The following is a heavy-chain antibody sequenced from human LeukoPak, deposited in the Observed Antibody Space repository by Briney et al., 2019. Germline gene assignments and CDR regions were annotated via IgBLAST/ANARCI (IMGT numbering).Heavy chain of an antibody. CDR3: ARDPRWLFGGYPYFDY. D-gene: IGHD3-22*01. Sequence: PSETLSLTCTVSGGSISSSSYYWGWIRQPPGKGLEWIGSIYYSGSTYYNPSLKSRVTISVDTSKNQFSLKLSSVTAADTAVYYCARDPRWLFGGYPYFDYWGQGTLVTVSS. CDR1: GGSISSSSYY. V-gene: IGHV4-39*07. J-gene: IGHJ4*02. CDR2: IYYSGST.